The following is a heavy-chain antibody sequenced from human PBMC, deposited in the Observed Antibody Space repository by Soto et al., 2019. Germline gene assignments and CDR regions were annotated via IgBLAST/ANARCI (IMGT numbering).Heavy chain of an antibody. CDR3: AKESGYSGYDVYDYYYGMDV. V-gene: IGHV3-30*18. D-gene: IGHD5-12*01. CDR1: GFTFSLYG. J-gene: IGHJ6*02. CDR2: TSYDGNNT. Sequence: LLVESGGGVVQPGRSLRLSCAASGFTFSLYGLHWVRQAPGKGLEWVAVTSYDGNNTYYADSVKGRFTISRDNSKNTLYLQMNSLRAEDTAVYYGAKESGYSGYDVYDYYYGMDVWGQGTTVTVSS.